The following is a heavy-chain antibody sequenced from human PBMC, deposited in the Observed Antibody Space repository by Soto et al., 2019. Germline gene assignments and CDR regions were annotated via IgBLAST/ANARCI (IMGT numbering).Heavy chain of an antibody. CDR3: ASIISSFYDSSGYMPGY. D-gene: IGHD3-22*01. CDR1: GYTFTGYY. V-gene: IGHV1-46*01. J-gene: IGHJ4*02. CDR2: INPSGGST. Sequence: ASVKVSCKASGYTFTGYYMHWVRQAPGQGLEWMGIINPSGGSTSYAQKFQGRVTMTRDTSTSTVYMELSSLRSEDTAVYYCASIISSFYDSSGYMPGYWGQGPLVTV.